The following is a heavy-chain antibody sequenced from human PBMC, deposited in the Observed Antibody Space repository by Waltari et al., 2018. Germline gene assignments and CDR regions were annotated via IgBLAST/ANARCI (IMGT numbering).Heavy chain of an antibody. Sequence: EVQLLESGGALVQPGGSLRLSCAASGFTFSNYAMSWVRQAPGKGLEWVSSISATGDDTYYADSLRGRLTISRDNSKSTVWLQVNCLRAEDPAVYYCTKDECSPPGYDFYYYRDVWGKGTTVTVSS. J-gene: IGHJ6*03. CDR1: GFTFSNYA. V-gene: IGHV3-23*01. D-gene: IGHD3-10*02. CDR2: ISATGDDT. CDR3: TKDECSPPGYDFYYYRDV.